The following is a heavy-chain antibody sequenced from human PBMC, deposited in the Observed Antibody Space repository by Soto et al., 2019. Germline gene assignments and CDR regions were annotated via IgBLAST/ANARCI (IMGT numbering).Heavy chain of an antibody. J-gene: IGHJ6*02. CDR3: AREKGKAVTGTYYYYGMDV. CDR2: ISPYTGNT. D-gene: IGHD6-19*01. CDR1: GYTFTSYG. Sequence: QVQLVQSGAEVKRPGASPKVSCKASGYTFTSYGINWVRQAPGQGLEWMGWISPYTGNTNYAQEFQGRVTMTADTSTSTAYMELRRLRSDDTAVYYCAREKGKAVTGTYYYYGMDVWGQGTTVTVSS. V-gene: IGHV1-18*04.